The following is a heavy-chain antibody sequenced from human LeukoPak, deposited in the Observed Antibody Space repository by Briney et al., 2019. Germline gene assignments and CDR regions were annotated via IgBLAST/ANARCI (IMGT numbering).Heavy chain of an antibody. CDR3: AKENTNNYGSGILRPLYWFDP. D-gene: IGHD3-10*01. CDR2: ISRNSGSI. CDR1: GFTFHDYA. V-gene: IGHV3-9*01. Sequence: GSSLRLSCAASGFTFHDYAMHWVRQAPGKGLEWVSGISRNSGSIGYADSVKGRFTISRDNAKNSLYLQMNSLRAEDTALYYGAKENTNNYGSGILRPLYWFDPWGQGTLVTVSS. J-gene: IGHJ5*02.